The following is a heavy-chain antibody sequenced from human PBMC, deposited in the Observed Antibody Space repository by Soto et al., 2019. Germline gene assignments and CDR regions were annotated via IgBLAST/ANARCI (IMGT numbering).Heavy chain of an antibody. CDR1: AFTFNNYA. V-gene: IGHV3-23*01. CDR2: IGGSGRTT. CDR3: AKSRYSDSSGDFYDY. J-gene: IGHJ4*02. D-gene: IGHD3-22*01. Sequence: EVQLLESGGGLVQPGGSLSLSCAASAFTFNNYALSWVRQAPGKGLEWVSGIGGSGRTTYYADSVKGRFTSSRDNSNNTLFLQMNSLRAEDTAVYYCAKSRYSDSSGDFYDYWGQGTLVTVSS.